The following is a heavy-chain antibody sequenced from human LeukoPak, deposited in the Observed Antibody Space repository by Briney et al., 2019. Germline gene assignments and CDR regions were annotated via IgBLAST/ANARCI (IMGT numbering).Heavy chain of an antibody. CDR2: IIAYNGDK. V-gene: IGHV1-18*01. D-gene: IGHD1-26*01. CDR1: GYTFTTYG. CDR3: ARDQHPYVVGRSTVAY. J-gene: IGHJ4*02. Sequence: ASVKVSCKASGYTFTTYGINWVRQAPGQGLEWMGWIIAYNGDKRYAQKVQGRVTMTTETSTSTAYMELKSLRSDDTAVYYCARDQHPYVVGRSTVAYWGQGTLVTVSS.